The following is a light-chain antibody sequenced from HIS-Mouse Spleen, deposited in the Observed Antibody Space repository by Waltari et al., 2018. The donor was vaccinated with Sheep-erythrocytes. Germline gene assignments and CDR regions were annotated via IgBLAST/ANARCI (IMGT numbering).Light chain of an antibody. CDR2: EGS. J-gene: IGLJ3*02. Sequence: QSALTQPASVSGSPGQSITISCTGTSSDVGCYNLVSWYQQHPGKAPKLLIYEGSKRTSVVSNRVACSKSGNTAALTISRLRAEDEADYSCCSYAGSSTWVFGGGTKLTVL. CDR3: CSYAGSSTWV. CDR1: SSDVGCYNL. V-gene: IGLV2-23*01.